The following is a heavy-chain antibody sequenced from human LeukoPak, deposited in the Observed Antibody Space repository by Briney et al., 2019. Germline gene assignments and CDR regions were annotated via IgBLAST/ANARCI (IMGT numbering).Heavy chain of an antibody. CDR2: TYNSGAT. Sequence: SETPSLTCTLSLASTSHYYWSWVREPPGRGRERIVYTYNSGATYYNPSLECRVTISFATSRNQFSPKLSSVTAADTAIYYCARLFHLGTSSWYPDAFDIWGQGTTVTFSS. J-gene: IGHJ3*02. D-gene: IGHD6-13*01. V-gene: IGHV4-59*01. CDR3: ARLFHLGTSSWYPDAFDI. CDR1: LASTSHYY.